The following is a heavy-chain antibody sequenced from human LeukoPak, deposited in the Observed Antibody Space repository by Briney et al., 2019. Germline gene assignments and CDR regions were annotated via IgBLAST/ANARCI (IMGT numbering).Heavy chain of an antibody. CDR1: GGSISSYY. Sequence: PSEALSLTCTVSGGSISSYYWSWIRQPPGKGLEWIGEINHSGSTNYNPSLKSRVTISVDTSKNQFSLKLSSVTAADTAVYYCARGRDYYDSSGPFGGYFDYWGQGTLVTVSS. V-gene: IGHV4-34*01. CDR2: INHSGST. J-gene: IGHJ4*02. CDR3: ARGRDYYDSSGPFGGYFDY. D-gene: IGHD3-22*01.